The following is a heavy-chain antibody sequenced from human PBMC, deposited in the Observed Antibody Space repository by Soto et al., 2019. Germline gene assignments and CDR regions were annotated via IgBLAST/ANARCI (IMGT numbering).Heavy chain of an antibody. CDR2: ISGSGGST. V-gene: IGHV3-23*01. J-gene: IGHJ3*02. CDR1: GFTFSSYA. D-gene: IGHD3-22*01. CDR3: AKDIQPTYYYDSPGAFDS. Sequence: GGSLRLSCAASGFTFSSYAMSWVRQAPGKGLEWVSAISGSGGSTYYADSVKGRFTISRDNSKNTLYLQMNSLRAEDTAVYYCAKDIQPTYYYDSPGAFDSWGQGTMVTVSS.